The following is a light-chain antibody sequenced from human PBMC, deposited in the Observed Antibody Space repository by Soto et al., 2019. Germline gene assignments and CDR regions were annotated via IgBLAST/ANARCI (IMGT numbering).Light chain of an antibody. Sequence: EIVLTQSPGTLSLSPGERATLSCRASQSVSGFFLAWYQQKPGQAPRLLIYAASRRATGIPDRFSGSGSGTDFTLTISRLAPEDFAVYYCQLYGSSPPYTFGQGTKLEIK. CDR2: AAS. CDR1: QSVSGFF. J-gene: IGKJ2*01. CDR3: QLYGSSPPYT. V-gene: IGKV3-20*01.